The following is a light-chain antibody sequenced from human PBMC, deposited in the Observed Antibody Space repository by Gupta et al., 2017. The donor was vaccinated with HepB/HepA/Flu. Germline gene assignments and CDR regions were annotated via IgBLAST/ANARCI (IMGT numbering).Light chain of an antibody. CDR3: QQSHSLPQT. CDR1: QSISSY. Sequence: IQMTQSPSSLSASLGDRVTITCRASQSISSYLNWYQQKPGKAPNLLIYAASNLQSGAPSRFSGGGYGTDFTLTISSLQPEDFATYYCQQSHSLPQTFGQGTKLEIK. V-gene: IGKV1-39*01. CDR2: AAS. J-gene: IGKJ2*01.